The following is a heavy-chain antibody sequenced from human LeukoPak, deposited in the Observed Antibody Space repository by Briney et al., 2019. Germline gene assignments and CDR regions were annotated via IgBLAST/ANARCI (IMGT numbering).Heavy chain of an antibody. J-gene: IGHJ5*02. Sequence: GGSLRLSCAGSGFTFSNSWMGWVRQAPGKGLEWVANVQHIGGETYYVDSVKGRFTISRDNAKNSVYLQMNSLGADDTAVYYCAREPSSSTSVNWFNPWGQGTLVTVSS. V-gene: IGHV3-7*01. CDR3: AREPSSSTSVNWFNP. D-gene: IGHD2-2*01. CDR1: GFTFSNSW. CDR2: VQHIGGET.